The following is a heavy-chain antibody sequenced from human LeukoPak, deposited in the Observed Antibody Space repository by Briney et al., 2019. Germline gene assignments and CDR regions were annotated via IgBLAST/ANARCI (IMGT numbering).Heavy chain of an antibody. CDR1: GGSISSGDYY. D-gene: IGHD4-17*01. CDR2: IYYSGST. V-gene: IGHV4-30-4*01. Sequence: PSETLSLTCTVSGGSISSGDYYWSWIRQPPGKGLEWIGYIYYSGSTYYNPSLKSRVTISVDTSKNQLSLKLSSVTAADTAVYYCARGTLTTSRWFDPWGQGTLVTVSS. CDR3: ARGTLTTSRWFDP. J-gene: IGHJ5*02.